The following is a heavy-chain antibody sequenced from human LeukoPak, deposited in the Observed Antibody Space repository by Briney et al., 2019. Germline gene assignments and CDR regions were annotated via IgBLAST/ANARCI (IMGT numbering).Heavy chain of an antibody. V-gene: IGHV4-59*01. D-gene: IGHD6-19*01. CDR3: ARNSGWYMYDY. J-gene: IGHJ4*02. CDR2: IYYSGST. CDR1: GGSINNYY. Sequence: PSETLSLTCTVSGGSINNYYWSWIRQPPGKGLEWLGYIYYSGSTSYNPSLESRVTISLDTSKNHFSLKLSSVTAADTAVYYCARNSGWYMYDYWGQGTLVTVSS.